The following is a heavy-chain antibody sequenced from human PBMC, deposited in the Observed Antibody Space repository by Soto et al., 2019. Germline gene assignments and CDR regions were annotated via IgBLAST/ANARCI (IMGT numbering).Heavy chain of an antibody. CDR3: ARRGYGPGFPYYYGMDV. CDR2: IYYSGST. J-gene: IGHJ6*02. Sequence: PSETLSLTCTVSGGSISDNDYYWSWFRQPPGKGLEWIGYIYYSGSTTYTPSLKSRVTIAVDTSKNQFSLRLSSVTAADTAVYYCARRGYGPGFPYYYGMDVWGQGTTVTVSS. D-gene: IGHD3-10*01. CDR1: GGSISDNDYY. V-gene: IGHV4-61*08.